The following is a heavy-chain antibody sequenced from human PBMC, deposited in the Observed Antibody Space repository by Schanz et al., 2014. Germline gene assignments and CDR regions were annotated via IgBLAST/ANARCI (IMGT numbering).Heavy chain of an antibody. J-gene: IGHJ4*02. CDR3: ARPRFYYGEVDY. CDR2: IWSNGVTK. Sequence: QAQLMESGGGVVQPGTSLILSCSVSGFSLNTYGIHWFRQPAGKGLEWVAVIWSNGVTKYYADSVRGRFTISRDRFQNTLYLRMSSLRAEDTAVYDCARPRFYYGEVDYWGQGTLVTVSS. V-gene: IGHV3-33*01. D-gene: IGHD4-17*01. CDR1: GFSLNTYG.